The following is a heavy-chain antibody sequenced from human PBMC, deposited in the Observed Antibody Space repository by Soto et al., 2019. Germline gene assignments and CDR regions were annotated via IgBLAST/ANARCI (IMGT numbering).Heavy chain of an antibody. D-gene: IGHD5-18*01. V-gene: IGHV4-61*08. J-gene: IGHJ6*02. Sequence: PSETLSLTCSVSCGSISSGDYYWNWIRQPPGKGLEWIGHIYYSGSTNYNPSLKSRVTISVDTSKNQFSLKLSSVTAADTAVYYCARVDTAMVTGYYYGMDVWGQGTTVTVSS. CDR3: ARVDTAMVTGYYYGMDV. CDR1: CGSISSGDYY. CDR2: IYYSGST.